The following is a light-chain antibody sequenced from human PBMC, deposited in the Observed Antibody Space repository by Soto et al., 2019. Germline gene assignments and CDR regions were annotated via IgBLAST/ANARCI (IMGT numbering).Light chain of an antibody. J-gene: IGKJ1*01. V-gene: IGKV1-39*01. CDR1: QSISSF. CDR2: AAS. Sequence: DIQMTQSPSSLSASVGDRVTITCLASQSISSFLNWYQQKPGKAPKLLIYAASSLQSGVPSRFSGSGSGTDFTLTISSLQPEDFATYYCHQTDSIPETFGQGTKVEIK. CDR3: HQTDSIPET.